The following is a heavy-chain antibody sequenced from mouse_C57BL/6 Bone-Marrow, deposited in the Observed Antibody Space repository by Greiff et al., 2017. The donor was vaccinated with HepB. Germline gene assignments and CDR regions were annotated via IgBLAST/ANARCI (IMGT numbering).Heavy chain of an antibody. D-gene: IGHD1-1*01. CDR3: AGGAGSTVVGYCDC. V-gene: IGHV5-6*01. J-gene: IGHJ2*01. Sequence: EVHLVESGGDLVKPGGSLKLSCAASGFTFSSYGMSWVRQTPDKRLEWVATISSGGSYTYYPDSVKGRFTISRDNAKNTLYLQMSSLKSEDTAMYYCAGGAGSTVVGYCDCWGQGTTITVSS. CDR1: GFTFSSYG. CDR2: ISSGGSYT.